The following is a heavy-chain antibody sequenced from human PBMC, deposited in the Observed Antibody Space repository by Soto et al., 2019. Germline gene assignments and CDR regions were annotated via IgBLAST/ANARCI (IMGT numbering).Heavy chain of an antibody. CDR1: GYTFTSYG. CDR2: ISAYNGNT. CDR3: ARHFLGYCSSTSCYEGYYGMDV. D-gene: IGHD2-2*01. V-gene: IGHV1-18*04. Sequence: GASVKVSCKASGYTFTSYGISWGRQAPGQGLEWMGWISAYNGNTNYAQKLQGRVTMTTDSSTSTAYMELRSLRSYDTAVYYCARHFLGYCSSTSCYEGYYGMDVWGQGTTFTVSS. J-gene: IGHJ6*02.